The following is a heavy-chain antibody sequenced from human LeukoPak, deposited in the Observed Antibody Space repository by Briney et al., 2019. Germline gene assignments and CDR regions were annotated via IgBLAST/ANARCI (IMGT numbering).Heavy chain of an antibody. D-gene: IGHD6-19*01. CDR2: IYYSGST. Sequence: SQTLSLTCAVSGGSISSGGYSWSWIRQPPGKGLEWIGYIYYSGSTYYNPSLKSRVTISVDTSKNQFSLKLSSVTAADTAVYYCARFSGWYEGSFDYWGQGTLVTASS. CDR1: GGSISSGGYS. J-gene: IGHJ4*02. V-gene: IGHV4-30-4*07. CDR3: ARFSGWYEGSFDY.